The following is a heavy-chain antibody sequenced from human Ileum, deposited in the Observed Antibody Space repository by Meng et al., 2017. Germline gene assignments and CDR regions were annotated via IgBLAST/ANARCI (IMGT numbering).Heavy chain of an antibody. CDR2: INTKTGNP. D-gene: IGHD5-18*01. J-gene: IGHJ3*02. CDR3: ARVDTPMVTFDDAFDI. Sequence: ASVKVSCKASGYTFTTYAMNWVRQAPGQGLEWMGWINTKTGNPTYGQGFTGRFVFSLDTSASTAYLQISSLKAEDTAVYYCARVDTPMVTFDDAFDIWGQGTWVTGSS. CDR1: GYTFTTYA. V-gene: IGHV7-4-1*02.